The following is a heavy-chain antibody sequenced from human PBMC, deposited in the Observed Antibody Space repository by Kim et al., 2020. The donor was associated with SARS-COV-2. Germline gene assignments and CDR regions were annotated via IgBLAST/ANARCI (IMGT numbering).Heavy chain of an antibody. CDR3: ARGAPIFDRLAVAGTDY. D-gene: IGHD6-19*01. V-gene: IGHV1-69*13. CDR2: IIPIFGTA. J-gene: IGHJ4*02. Sequence: SVKVSCKASGGTFSSYAISWVRQAPGQGLEWMGGIIPIFGTANYAQKFQGRVTITADESTSTAYMELSSLRSEDTAVYYCARGAPIFDRLAVAGTDYWGQGTRVTVSS. CDR1: GGTFSSYA.